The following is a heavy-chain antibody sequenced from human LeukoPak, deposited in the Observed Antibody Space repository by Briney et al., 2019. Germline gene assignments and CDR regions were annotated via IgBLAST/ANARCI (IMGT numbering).Heavy chain of an antibody. J-gene: IGHJ4*02. Sequence: SETLSLTCTVSGGSISSSSFYWGWLRQPPGKGLEWIGSIYYSGNTYYNPSLKSRVSISVDTSKNQFSLKLSSVTAADTAVYYCARHPGRLFDYWGQGTLVTVPS. V-gene: IGHV4-39*01. CDR1: GGSISSSSFY. CDR3: ARHPGRLFDY. CDR2: IYYSGNT.